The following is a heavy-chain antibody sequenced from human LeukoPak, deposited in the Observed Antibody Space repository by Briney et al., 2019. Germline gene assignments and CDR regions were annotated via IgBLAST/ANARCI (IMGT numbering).Heavy chain of an antibody. J-gene: IGHJ4*02. CDR2: IYHTGST. CDR3: AKSGDYLWDY. Sequence: TETLSLTCAVYGGSFSGYYWSWIRQPPGKGLEWIGEIYHTGSTNYSPSLRSRVTMSIDKSNNQFSLNLNSVTAADTAVYYCAKSGDYLWDYWGQGTLVTVSS. D-gene: IGHD3-16*01. CDR1: GGSFSGYY. V-gene: IGHV4-34*01.